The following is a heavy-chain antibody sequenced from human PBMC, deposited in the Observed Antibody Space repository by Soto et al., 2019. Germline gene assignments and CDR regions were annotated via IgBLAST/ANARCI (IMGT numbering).Heavy chain of an antibody. V-gene: IGHV4-4*02. CDR1: GGSISSDSW. CDR2: MYHSGTT. J-gene: IGHJ4*02. Sequence: SETLSLTCAVSGGSISSDSWWSWVRQPPGKGLEWIGRMYHSGTTNYNPSLKSRLSISVDRSKNQFSLRLSSVTAADTAVYYCARGRSGSLLDYWGQGTQVTVSS. D-gene: IGHD1-26*01. CDR3: ARGRSGSLLDY.